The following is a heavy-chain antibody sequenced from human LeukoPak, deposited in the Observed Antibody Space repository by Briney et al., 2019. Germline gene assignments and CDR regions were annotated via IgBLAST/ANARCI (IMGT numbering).Heavy chain of an antibody. CDR1: GYTLTCYY. Sequence: ASVKVSCKASGYTLTCYYMHWVRQAPGQGLEWMGLINPTGGSTGYAQKFQGRVTMTRDMSTSTDYMELSSLRSEDTAIYYCARDNSVGDNAWWFDPWGQGTLVTVSS. D-gene: IGHD1-26*01. CDR2: INPTGGST. J-gene: IGHJ5*02. V-gene: IGHV1-46*01. CDR3: ARDNSVGDNAWWFDP.